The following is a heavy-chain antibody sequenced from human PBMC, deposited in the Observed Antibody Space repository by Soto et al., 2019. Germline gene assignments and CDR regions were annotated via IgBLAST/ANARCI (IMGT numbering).Heavy chain of an antibody. J-gene: IGHJ4*02. CDR1: GASITSYY. D-gene: IGHD2-15*01. V-gene: IGHV4-4*07. Sequence: PSETPALGCTVSGASITSYYWNWIGQPAGKGMDWIGRMYHSGITNNNPSLNSRVTMSVDTSKSQFSLKLTSVTAADTAVYYCASDGGWQPRTPGFDFWGKGILVTVSS. CDR3: ASDGGWQPRTPGFDF. CDR2: MYHSGIT.